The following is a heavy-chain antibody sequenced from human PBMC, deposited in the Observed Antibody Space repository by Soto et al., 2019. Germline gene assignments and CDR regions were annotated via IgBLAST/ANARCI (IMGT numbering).Heavy chain of an antibody. J-gene: IGHJ6*02. CDR3: ATEGLGLYGMDV. CDR2: IDPSDSYT. D-gene: IGHD3-16*01. CDR1: GYSFTSYW. Sequence: PGESLKISCKGSGYSFTSYWIGWVRQMPGKGLEWMGRIDPSDSYTNYSPSFQGHVTISADKSISTAYLQWSSLKASDTAMYYCATEGLGLYGMDVWGQGTXVTVSS. V-gene: IGHV5-10-1*01.